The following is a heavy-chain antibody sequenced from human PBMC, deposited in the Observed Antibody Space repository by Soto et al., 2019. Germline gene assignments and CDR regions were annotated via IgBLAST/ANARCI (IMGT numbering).Heavy chain of an antibody. V-gene: IGHV3-11*01. CDR3: ASGTNGAFFVY. CDR1: EFTFSDYD. Sequence: RGSPRLSCAASEFTFSDYDMSWIRQAPGKGLEWVSYISSRSSTIFYADSVKGRFTISRDNVKNSLYLQMNSLRAEDTAVYYCASGTNGAFFVYWGQGILVTVSS. J-gene: IGHJ4*02. CDR2: ISSRSSTI. D-gene: IGHD2-8*01.